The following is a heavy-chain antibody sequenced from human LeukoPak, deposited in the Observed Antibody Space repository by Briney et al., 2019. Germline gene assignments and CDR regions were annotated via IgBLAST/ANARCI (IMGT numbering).Heavy chain of an antibody. CDR3: AKVLITSTSYGFDY. D-gene: IGHD5-18*01. J-gene: IGHJ4*02. CDR2: ISGSGGST. CDR1: GFTFSSYA. V-gene: IGHV3-23*01. Sequence: GGFLRLSCAASGFTFSSYAMTWVRQAPGKGLEWVSAISGSGGSTYYADSVKGRFTISRDNSKNTLYLQMSSLRAEDTAVYYCAKVLITSTSYGFDYWGQGTLVTVSS.